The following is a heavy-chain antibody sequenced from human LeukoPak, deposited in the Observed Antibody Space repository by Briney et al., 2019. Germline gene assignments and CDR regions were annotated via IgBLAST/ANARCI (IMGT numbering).Heavy chain of an antibody. Sequence: GESLKISCKGSGYSFTSYWIGWVRQMPGKGLEWMGIIYPGDSDTRYSPSFQGQVTISADKSISTAYLQWSSLKASDTAMYYCVRLAGSTYYYDSSGYYPLDYWGQGTLVTVSS. CDR1: GYSFTSYW. V-gene: IGHV5-51*01. J-gene: IGHJ4*02. CDR2: IYPGDSDT. CDR3: VRLAGSTYYYDSSGYYPLDY. D-gene: IGHD3-22*01.